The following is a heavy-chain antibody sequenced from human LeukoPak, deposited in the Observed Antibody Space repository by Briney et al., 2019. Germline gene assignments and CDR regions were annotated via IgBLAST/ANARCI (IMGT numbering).Heavy chain of an antibody. Sequence: PSETLSLTCTVSGGSISSYYWSWIRQPAGKGLEWIGRIYTSGSTNYNPSLKSRVTISVDKSKNQFSLKLSSVTAADTVVYYCARAPPSSSPTPFDYWGQGTLVTVSS. CDR1: GGSISSYY. V-gene: IGHV4-4*07. CDR2: IYTSGST. CDR3: ARAPPSSSPTPFDY. J-gene: IGHJ4*02. D-gene: IGHD6-13*01.